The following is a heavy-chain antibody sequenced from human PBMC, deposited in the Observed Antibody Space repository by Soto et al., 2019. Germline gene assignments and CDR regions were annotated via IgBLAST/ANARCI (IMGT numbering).Heavy chain of an antibody. V-gene: IGHV3-23*01. D-gene: IGHD4-4*01. CDR3: AKGISNPYYFDY. J-gene: IGHJ4*02. CDR2: TSGTSGGT. CDR1: GFTFSYYA. Sequence: GGSLRLSCAASGFTFSYYAMSWVRQGPGRGLEWVSATSGTSGGTFYADFVKGRFTISRDNSKNMLYLQMNSLRAEDTAVYYCAKGISNPYYFDYWGQGTLVTVSS.